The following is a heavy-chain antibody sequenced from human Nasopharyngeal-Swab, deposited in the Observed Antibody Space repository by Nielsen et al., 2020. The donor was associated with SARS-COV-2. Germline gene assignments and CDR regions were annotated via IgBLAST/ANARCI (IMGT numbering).Heavy chain of an antibody. J-gene: IGHJ4*02. V-gene: IGHV3-53*01. CDR1: GFPVSGNF. D-gene: IGHD3-3*01. CDR3: ARGVGVDDFWSGRFDY. Sequence: GESLKLSCAASGFPVSGNFMTWVRQAPGKGLEWVSVIYSAGQTNYADSVKGRFTISRDNSKNTLYLQMNSLRAEDTAVYYCARGVGVDDFWSGRFDYWGQGTLVTVSS. CDR2: IYSAGQT.